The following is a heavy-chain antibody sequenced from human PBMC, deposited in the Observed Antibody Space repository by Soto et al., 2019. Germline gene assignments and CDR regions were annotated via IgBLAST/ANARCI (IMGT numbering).Heavy chain of an antibody. CDR3: AGRGEVEVTGFVY. CDR1: GLTFINYG. CDR2: ISGSGGSS. Sequence: GGSLRLSCAASGLTFINYGMGLVRQAPGKGLEWVSSISGSGGSSYDADSVRGRITISRDNAKNTLFLQMNNLRAEDTAIYYCAGRGEVEVTGFVYWGQGTMVTVSS. J-gene: IGHJ4*02. D-gene: IGHD3-22*01. V-gene: IGHV3-23*01.